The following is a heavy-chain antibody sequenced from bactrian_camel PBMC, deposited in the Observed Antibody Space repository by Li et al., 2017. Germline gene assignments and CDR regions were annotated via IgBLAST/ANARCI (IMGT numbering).Heavy chain of an antibody. CDR2: IYRDGST. D-gene: IGHD2*01. CDR1: GFTVDDAD. V-gene: IGHV3S66*01. Sequence: DVQLVESGGGSVQAGGSLRLSCAASGFTVDDADMAWYRQVPGRECELVSDIYRDGSTEYADSVKGRFTTSIDDAKNTLYLQINSLQSDDTAAYFCAADQRWLLLAPLSYWGQGTQVTVS. J-gene: IGHJ4*01. CDR3: AADQRWLLLAPLSY.